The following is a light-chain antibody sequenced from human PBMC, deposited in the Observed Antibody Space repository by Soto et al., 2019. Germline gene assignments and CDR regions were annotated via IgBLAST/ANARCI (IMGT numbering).Light chain of an antibody. Sequence: ETVLTQSPATLSLSPGEGATLSCRASHSVSTYLAWYQQKPGQTPRLLIYDASTRATGITARFSGSGSGTDFTLNISSLEPEDFPVFYCQQQTNWPINFGGGT. CDR1: HSVSTY. CDR2: DAS. CDR3: QQQTNWPIN. J-gene: IGKJ4*01. V-gene: IGKV3-11*01.